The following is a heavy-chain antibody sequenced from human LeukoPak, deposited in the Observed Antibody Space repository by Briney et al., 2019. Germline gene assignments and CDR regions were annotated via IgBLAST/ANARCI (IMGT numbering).Heavy chain of an antibody. D-gene: IGHD1-26*01. CDR1: GGSISSSSYY. V-gene: IGHV4-39*02. J-gene: IGHJ3*02. CDR2: IYYSGST. CDR3: ARETLLSGSNDAFHI. Sequence: SETLSLTCTVSGGSISSSSYYWGWIRQPPGKGLEWIGSIYYSGSTYYNPSLKSRVTISVDTSKNQFSLKLSSVTAADTAVYYCARETLLSGSNDAFHIWGQGTMVTVSS.